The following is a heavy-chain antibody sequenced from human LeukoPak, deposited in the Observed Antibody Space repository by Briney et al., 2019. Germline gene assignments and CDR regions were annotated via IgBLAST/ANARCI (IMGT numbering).Heavy chain of an antibody. D-gene: IGHD4-11*01. CDR1: GRTLSAYY. CDR2: IGTNGIST. CDR3: VQRPEDVYSHGIDY. Sequence: GGSLTLTCTVSGRTLSAYYRRWIRQAPGKGLEYVSAIGTNGISTYYADAVRDRFIISRDNSKNMLYLQMTSLRDEDTAVYYRVQRPEDVYSHGIDYWGQGTLVTVSS. V-gene: IGHV3-64D*06. J-gene: IGHJ4*02.